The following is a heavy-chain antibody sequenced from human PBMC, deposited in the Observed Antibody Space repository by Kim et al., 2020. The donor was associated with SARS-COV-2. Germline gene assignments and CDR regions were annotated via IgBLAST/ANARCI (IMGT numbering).Heavy chain of an antibody. CDR2: ISCSGGSA. CDR1: GFTFSSYA. D-gene: IGHD3-22*01. Sequence: GGSLRLSCAASGFTFSSYAMNWVRQAPGNGLEWVSAISCSGGSAHYADSVKGRFTISRDNSKKTLYLQMNSLRVEDTAVYYCAKISGYSAYDSSGYYAFDYWGPGTLVTASS. CDR3: AKISGYSAYDSSGYYAFDY. J-gene: IGHJ4*02. V-gene: IGHV3-23*01.